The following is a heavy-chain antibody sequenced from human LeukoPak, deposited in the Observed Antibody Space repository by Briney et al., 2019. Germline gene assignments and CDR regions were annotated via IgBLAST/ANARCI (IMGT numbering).Heavy chain of an antibody. CDR2: ISRTGNSI. J-gene: IGHJ4*02. CDR3: ARGPYSSNWYVDY. CDR1: AFTLTSYE. D-gene: IGHD6-13*01. Sequence: GRSLRLSSAASAFTLTSYEMNWVSLAQGKGLEWISYISRTGNSIYYADSVKGRFTVSRDSAKNSLYLQMNSLGAEDTAVYYCARGPYSSNWYVDYWGQGTLVTVAS. V-gene: IGHV3-48*03.